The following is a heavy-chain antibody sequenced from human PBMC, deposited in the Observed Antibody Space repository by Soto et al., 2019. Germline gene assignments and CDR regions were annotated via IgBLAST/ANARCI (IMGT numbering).Heavy chain of an antibody. CDR2: ISATGDKT. Sequence: EVQLLESGGGLVQPGGSLRLSCAASGFDFSSNSMTWVRQAPGKGLEWVSGISATGDKTFYPDSVRGRFTVSRDIYKNIFYLHMSSLRAEDTAVYYCSKWSGFGDAWGQGTLVAVSS. J-gene: IGHJ5*02. V-gene: IGHV3-23*01. CDR3: SKWSGFGDA. CDR1: GFDFSSNS. D-gene: IGHD3-10*01.